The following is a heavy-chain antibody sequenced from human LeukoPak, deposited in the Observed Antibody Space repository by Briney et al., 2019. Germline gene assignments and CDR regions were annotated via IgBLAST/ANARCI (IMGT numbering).Heavy chain of an antibody. CDR2: INPSAGST. Sequence: ASVKVSCKASGYTFTSYYMHWVRQAPGQGLEWMGIINPSAGSTSYAQKFQGRVTMTRDTSTSTGYMELSSLRSEDTAVYYCAREWGMDRTFYYWGQGTLVTVSS. CDR1: GYTFTSYY. CDR3: AREWGMDRTFYY. J-gene: IGHJ4*02. V-gene: IGHV1-46*01. D-gene: IGHD2-8*02.